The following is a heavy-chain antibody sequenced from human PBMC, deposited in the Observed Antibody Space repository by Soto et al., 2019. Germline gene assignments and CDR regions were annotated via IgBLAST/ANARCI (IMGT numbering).Heavy chain of an antibody. CDR3: ARDKRDLRFLEWSYYFDY. J-gene: IGHJ4*02. CDR1: GFTFSSCA. D-gene: IGHD3-3*01. CDR2: ISYDGSNK. V-gene: IGHV3-30-3*01. Sequence: QVQLVESGGGVVQPGRSLRLSCAASGFTFSSCAMHWVRQAPGKGLEWVAVISYDGSNKYYADSVKGRFTVSRDNSXXTXHLQVNSLRAEDTAVYFCARDKRDLRFLEWSYYFDYWGQGTLVTVSS.